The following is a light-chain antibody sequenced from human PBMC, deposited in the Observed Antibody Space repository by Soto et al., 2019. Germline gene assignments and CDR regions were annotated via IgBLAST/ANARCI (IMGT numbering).Light chain of an antibody. J-gene: IGKJ1*01. CDR2: GAS. Sequence: EIVLTQSPGTLSLSPGERATLSCRASQSVSSSYLAWYQQKPGQAPRLLIYGASSRATGIPDRFSGSGSGTDFTLTISRLEPEDFAVYYCQQYGRSRTFGQGTKVELK. CDR1: QSVSSSY. V-gene: IGKV3-20*01. CDR3: QQYGRSRT.